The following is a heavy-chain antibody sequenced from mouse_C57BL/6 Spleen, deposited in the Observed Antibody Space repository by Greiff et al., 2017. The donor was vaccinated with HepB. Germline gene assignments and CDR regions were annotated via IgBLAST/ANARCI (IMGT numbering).Heavy chain of an antibody. CDR1: GYTFTSYW. CDR3: ARTDYYGSSYWYFDV. Sequence: QVQLQQPGAELVRPGSSVKLSCKASGYTFTSYWMHWVKQRPIQGLEWIGNIDPSDSETHYNQKFKDKATLTVDKSSSTAYMQLGSLTSEDSAVYYCARTDYYGSSYWYFDVWGTGTTVTVSS. J-gene: IGHJ1*03. CDR2: IDPSDSET. V-gene: IGHV1-52*01. D-gene: IGHD1-1*01.